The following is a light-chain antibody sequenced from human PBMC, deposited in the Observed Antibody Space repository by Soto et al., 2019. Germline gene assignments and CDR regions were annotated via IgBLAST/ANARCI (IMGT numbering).Light chain of an antibody. Sequence: HSVLTQPPSVSGAPGQRVTISCSGSTSNIGNNAVNWYQQLPGKAPRALIYYDDLLPTGVSKRFSGSKSGTSVSLAISGLQSDDEADYYCASWDDTLSGVVFGGGTQLTVL. J-gene: IGLJ3*02. V-gene: IGLV1-36*01. CDR3: ASWDDTLSGVV. CDR2: YDD. CDR1: TSNIGNNA.